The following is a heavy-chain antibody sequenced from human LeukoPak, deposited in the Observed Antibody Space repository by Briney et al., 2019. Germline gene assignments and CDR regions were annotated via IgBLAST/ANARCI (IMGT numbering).Heavy chain of an antibody. CDR3: AREGYTSSWYSGYYYFDY. CDR2: INTSGST. CDR1: GGSISSGRYF. J-gene: IGHJ4*02. Sequence: PSETLSLTCTVSGGSISSGRYFWTWIRQPAGKRLEWIGRINTSGSTNYNPSLKSRVTISVDTSKNQFSLKLSSVTAADTAVFFCAREGYTSSWYSGYYYFDYWGQGTLVTVSS. D-gene: IGHD6-13*01. V-gene: IGHV4-61*02.